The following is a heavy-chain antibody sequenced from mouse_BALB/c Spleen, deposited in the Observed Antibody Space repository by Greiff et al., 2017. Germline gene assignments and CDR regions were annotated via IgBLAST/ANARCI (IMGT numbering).Heavy chain of an antibody. J-gene: IGHJ1*01. Sequence: VQGVESGAELAKPGASVKMSCKASGYTFTSYWMHWVKQRPGQGLEWIGYINPSTGYTEYNQKFKDKATLTADKSSSTAYMQLSSLTSEDSAVYYCARGITTATVWYFDVWGAGTTVTVSS. CDR1: GYTFTSYW. CDR3: ARGITTATVWYFDV. CDR2: INPSTGYT. V-gene: IGHV1-7*01. D-gene: IGHD1-2*01.